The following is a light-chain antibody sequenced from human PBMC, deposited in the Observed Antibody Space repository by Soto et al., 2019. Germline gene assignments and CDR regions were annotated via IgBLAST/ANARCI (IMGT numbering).Light chain of an antibody. J-gene: IGLJ2*01. V-gene: IGLV2-14*01. Sequence: QSVLTQPPSVSGSPGQSITISCTGTSSDVGGYNYVSWYQQHPGKAPKLMIYEVSNRPSGVSKRFSGSKSGNTASLTISGLQAEDEADYYCSSYTGSSRVVFGGGTKVTVL. CDR2: EVS. CDR3: SSYTGSSRVV. CDR1: SSDVGGYNY.